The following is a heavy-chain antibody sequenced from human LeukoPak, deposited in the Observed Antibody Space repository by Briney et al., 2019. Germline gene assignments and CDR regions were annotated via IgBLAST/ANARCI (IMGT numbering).Heavy chain of an antibody. V-gene: IGHV3-30*14. J-gene: IGHJ4*02. D-gene: IGHD3/OR15-3a*01. CDR3: AGWTYGAPLGY. CDR2: TSSDLNVK. Sequence: SCKASGGTFRNYVIHWVRQAPGKGLEWVAVTSSDLNVKLYADSVKGRFTISRDNSKNTMYLQMNSLRAEDTAVYYCAGWTYGAPLGYWGQGTLVTVSS. CDR1: GGTFRNYV.